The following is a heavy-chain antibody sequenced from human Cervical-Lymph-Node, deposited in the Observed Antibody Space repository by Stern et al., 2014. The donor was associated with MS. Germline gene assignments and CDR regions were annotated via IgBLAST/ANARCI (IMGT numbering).Heavy chain of an antibody. Sequence: VQLEESGADVKKPGASVNVSCKTSGYTFIDHYVHWVRQAPGQGLEWIGRINPDSGGTSYAQRFQGRVTMTRDTSISTAYMELSRLRSGDTAVYYCARQTASYDSSHLDYWGQGTLVTVSS. J-gene: IGHJ4*02. V-gene: IGHV1-2*06. CDR3: ARQTASYDSSHLDY. D-gene: IGHD3-22*01. CDR1: GYTFIDHY. CDR2: INPDSGGT.